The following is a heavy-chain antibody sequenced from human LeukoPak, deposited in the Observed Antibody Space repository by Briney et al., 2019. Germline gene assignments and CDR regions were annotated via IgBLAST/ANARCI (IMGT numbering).Heavy chain of an antibody. Sequence: GGSLRLSCAASGFTFSSYSMNWVRQAPGKGLEWVSSITSSSSYIYYADSVKGRFTISRDNAKNSLHLQMNSLRAEDTAVYYCARHVVAVGFDYWGQGTLVTVSS. V-gene: IGHV3-21*01. CDR2: ITSSSSYI. D-gene: IGHD3-22*01. J-gene: IGHJ4*02. CDR3: ARHVVAVGFDY. CDR1: GFTFSSYS.